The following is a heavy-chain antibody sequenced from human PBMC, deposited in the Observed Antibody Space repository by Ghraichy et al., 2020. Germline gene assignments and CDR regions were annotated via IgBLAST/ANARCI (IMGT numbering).Heavy chain of an antibody. CDR1: GFTFSSYS. D-gene: IGHD3-3*01. CDR2: ISSSSSYI. Sequence: GGSLRLSCAASGFTFSSYSMNWVRQAPGKGLEWVSSISSSSSYIYYADSVKGRFTISRDNAKNSLYLQMNSLRAEDTAVYYCARDLAIFGVAVPEFDYWGQGTLVTVSS. J-gene: IGHJ4*02. V-gene: IGHV3-21*01. CDR3: ARDLAIFGVAVPEFDY.